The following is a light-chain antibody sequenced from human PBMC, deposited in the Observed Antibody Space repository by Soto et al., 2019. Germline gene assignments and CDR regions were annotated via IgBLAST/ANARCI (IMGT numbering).Light chain of an antibody. V-gene: IGKV3-11*01. Sequence: EILLTQSPATLSLSPGERATLSCRASQSVSSYLAWYQQKPGQAPRLLIYDASNRATGIPARLSGSGSGTEFTLTISSIEPEDVAVYYCQQYGDVVTFGQGTKVDIK. CDR2: DAS. CDR1: QSVSSY. J-gene: IGKJ1*01. CDR3: QQYGDVVT.